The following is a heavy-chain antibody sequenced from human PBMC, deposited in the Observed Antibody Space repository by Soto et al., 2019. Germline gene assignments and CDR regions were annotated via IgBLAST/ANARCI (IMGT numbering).Heavy chain of an antibody. V-gene: IGHV1-69*06. D-gene: IGHD3-9*01. Sequence: QVQLVQSGPEVKKPGSSVKVSCKASGGTFRTYSISWVRQAPGQGLEWMGGIIPIFGTANYAQKFQGRVTIIADKSTSTGYLELRSLRSEDSAVYYCARGGEGLRYVNPPDPWGQGTLVTVSS. CDR3: ARGGEGLRYVNPPDP. J-gene: IGHJ5*02. CDR1: GGTFRTYS. CDR2: IIPIFGTA.